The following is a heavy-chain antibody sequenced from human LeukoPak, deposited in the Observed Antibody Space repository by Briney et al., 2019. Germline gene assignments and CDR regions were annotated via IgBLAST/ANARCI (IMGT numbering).Heavy chain of an antibody. J-gene: IGHJ6*02. D-gene: IGHD3-22*01. Sequence: GGSLRLSCVVSGFTVSNIYMSWVRQAPGKGLEWVSVIYSGGSTYYADSVKGRFTISRDNSKNTLYLQMNSLRAEDTAVYYCARDVRTSGYYYHYYGMDVWGQGTTVTVSS. CDR2: IYSGGST. CDR1: GFTVSNIY. V-gene: IGHV3-66*01. CDR3: ARDVRTSGYYYHYYGMDV.